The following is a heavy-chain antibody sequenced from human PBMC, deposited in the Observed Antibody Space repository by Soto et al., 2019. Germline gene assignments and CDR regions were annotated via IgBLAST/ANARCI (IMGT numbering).Heavy chain of an antibody. J-gene: IGHJ4*02. CDR1: GYTFTSYG. CDR2: ISAYNGNT. Sequence: ATVKVSCKASGYTFTSYGISWVRQAPGQGLEWMGWISAYNGNTNYAQKLQGRVTMTTDTSTSTAYMELRSLRSDDTAVYYCARESSMGYCSSTSCYTSRYSDYWGQGTLVTVSS. CDR3: ARESSMGYCSSTSCYTSRYSDY. V-gene: IGHV1-18*01. D-gene: IGHD2-2*02.